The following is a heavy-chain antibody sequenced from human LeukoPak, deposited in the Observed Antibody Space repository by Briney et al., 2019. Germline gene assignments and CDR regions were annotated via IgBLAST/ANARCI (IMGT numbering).Heavy chain of an antibody. Sequence: ASVKVSCKASDYTFTSYGISWVRQAPGQGLEWMGWISAYNGNTNYAQKFQGRVTVTTDTSTSTAYMELRSLRSDDTAVYYCARAVGGDGSGSLWGPGTLVTVSS. D-gene: IGHD3-10*01. CDR3: ARAVGGDGSGSL. J-gene: IGHJ4*02. CDR1: DYTFTSYG. CDR2: ISAYNGNT. V-gene: IGHV1-18*01.